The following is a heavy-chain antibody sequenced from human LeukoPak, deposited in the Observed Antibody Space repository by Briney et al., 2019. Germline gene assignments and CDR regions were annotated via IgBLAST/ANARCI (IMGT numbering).Heavy chain of an antibody. CDR3: ARHGKPFDSSGYFDY. V-gene: IGHV4-34*01. Sequence: PSETLSLTCAVYGGSFSGYYWSWIRQPPGKGLEWIGEINHSGSTNYNPSLKSRVTISVDTSKNQFSLKLSSVTAADTAVYYCARHGKPFDSSGYFDYWGQGTPVTVSS. J-gene: IGHJ4*02. D-gene: IGHD3-22*01. CDR2: INHSGST. CDR1: GGSFSGYY.